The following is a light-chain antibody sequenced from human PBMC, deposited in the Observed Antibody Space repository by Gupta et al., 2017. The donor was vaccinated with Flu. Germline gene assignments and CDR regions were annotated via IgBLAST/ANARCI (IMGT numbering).Light chain of an antibody. Sequence: VTPGEPASISCRSSQSLLHSNGYNYLDWYLQKPGQSPHLLIYLGSNRASGVPDRFSGSGSGTDFTLKISSVEAEDVGVYYCMQTLQAPLTFGGGTKVEIK. J-gene: IGKJ4*02. CDR3: MQTLQAPLT. CDR2: LGS. V-gene: IGKV2-28*01. CDR1: QSLLHSNGYNY.